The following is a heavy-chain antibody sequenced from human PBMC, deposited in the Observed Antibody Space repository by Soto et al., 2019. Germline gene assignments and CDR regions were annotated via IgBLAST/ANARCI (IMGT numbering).Heavy chain of an antibody. V-gene: IGHV1-2*04. CDR3: ARDATYYYDSSGYYDERDGAFEI. Sequence: GASVKVSCKASGYTFTGYYMHWVRQAPGQGLEWMGWINPNSGGTNYAQKFQGWVTMTRDTSISTAYMELSRLRSDDTAVYYCARDATYYYDSSGYYDERDGAFEIWGQGTMVTVSS. CDR2: INPNSGGT. CDR1: GYTFTGYY. J-gene: IGHJ3*02. D-gene: IGHD3-22*01.